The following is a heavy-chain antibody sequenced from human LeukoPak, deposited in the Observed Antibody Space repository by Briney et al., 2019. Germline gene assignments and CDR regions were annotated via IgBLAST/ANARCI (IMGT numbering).Heavy chain of an antibody. J-gene: IGHJ4*02. CDR3: ARLSDY. CDR2: IDPSDSST. V-gene: IGHV5-10-1*01. Sequence: GESLKISCKGSGYNFGTYWISWVRQMPGKGLEWMGKIDPSDSSTSYNPSFEGHVTISVDKSTSTAYLQWSSLKASDTAMYYCARLSDYWGQGTLVTVSS. CDR1: GYNFGTYW.